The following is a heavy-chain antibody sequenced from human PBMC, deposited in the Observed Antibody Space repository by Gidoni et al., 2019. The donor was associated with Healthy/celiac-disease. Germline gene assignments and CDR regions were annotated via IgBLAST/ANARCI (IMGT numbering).Heavy chain of an antibody. CDR1: GFTFSNAG. CDR3: TTEVVPAAEPGYYYYYGMDV. CDR2: IKSKTDGGTT. Sequence: EVQLVESGGGLVKHGGSLRLSCAASGFTFSNAGMRWVRQAPGKGLEWVGRIKSKTDGGTTDYAAPVKGRFTSSRDDSKNTLYLQRNSLKTEDTAVYYCTTEVVPAAEPGYYYYYGMDVWGQGTTVTVSS. V-gene: IGHV3-15*01. J-gene: IGHJ6*02. D-gene: IGHD2-2*01.